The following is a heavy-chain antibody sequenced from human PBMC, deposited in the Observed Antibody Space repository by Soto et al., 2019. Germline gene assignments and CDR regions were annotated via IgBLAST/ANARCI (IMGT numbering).Heavy chain of an antibody. CDR3: ARGGGPYVWFNEF. D-gene: IGHD3-16*01. CDR1: GGLFSSFA. CDR2: IIPVFGTT. V-gene: IGHV1-69*01. J-gene: IGHJ4*02. Sequence: QAQLVQSGAEVKKPGSSVKVSCKDSGGLFSSFAISWVRQAPGQGLEWMGGIIPVFGTTNYAQKFQGRVTSTADESTNTAYMELSSLTSDDTAMYYCARGGGPYVWFNEFWGQGTQVTVSS.